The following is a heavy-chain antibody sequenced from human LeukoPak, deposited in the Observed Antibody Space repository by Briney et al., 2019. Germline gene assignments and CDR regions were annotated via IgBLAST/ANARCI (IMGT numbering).Heavy chain of an antibody. J-gene: IGHJ4*02. CDR2: VSITGGTT. V-gene: IGHV3-23*01. Sequence: TGGSLRLSCAASGFTFSDYAMSWVRQAPERGLEWVSVVSITGGTTYNADSVKGRFTISRDNSKNTLYLQMNSLRAEDTAVYYCAILANMDFDYWGQGTLVTVSS. CDR3: AILANMDFDY. CDR1: GFTFSDYA. D-gene: IGHD2/OR15-2a*01.